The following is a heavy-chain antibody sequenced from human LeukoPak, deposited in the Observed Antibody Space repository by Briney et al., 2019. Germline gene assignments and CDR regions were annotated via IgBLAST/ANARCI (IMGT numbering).Heavy chain of an antibody. CDR2: IYIRGSP. Sequence: PSETLSLTCTVSGGSISSYYWSWIRQPAGKGLEWIGRIYIRGSPNYNPSLKSRVTMSLDTFKNQFSLKLSSVTAADTAVYYCARDGSGYDFGYWGQGTLVTVSS. D-gene: IGHD5-12*01. CDR3: ARDGSGYDFGY. CDR1: GGSISSYY. V-gene: IGHV4-4*07. J-gene: IGHJ4*02.